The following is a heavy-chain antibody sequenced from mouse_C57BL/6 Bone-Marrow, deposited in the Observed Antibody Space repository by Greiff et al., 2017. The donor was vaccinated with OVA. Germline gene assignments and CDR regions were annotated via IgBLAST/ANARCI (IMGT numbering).Heavy chain of an antibody. CDR3: ASRRGPYWYFDV. CDR2: IWGVGST. V-gene: IGHV2-6*01. D-gene: IGHD3-3*01. CDR1: GFSLTSYG. Sequence: QVQLKESGPGLVAPSQSLSITCTVSGFSLTSYGVDWVRQSPGKGLEWLGVIWGVGSTNYNSALKSRLSISKDNSKSKVFLKMNSLQTDDTAMYYCASRRGPYWYFDVWGTGTTVTVSS. J-gene: IGHJ1*03.